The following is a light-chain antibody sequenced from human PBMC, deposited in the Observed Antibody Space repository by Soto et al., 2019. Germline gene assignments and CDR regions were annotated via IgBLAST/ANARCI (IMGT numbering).Light chain of an antibody. CDR3: QQYYSTPPT. CDR2: WAS. J-gene: IGKJ3*01. V-gene: IGKV4-1*01. Sequence: DIVMTQSPDSLAVSLGERATINCKSSQSFLYSSNNKNYLAWYQQKPGQPPKLLIYWASTRESGVPDRFSGSASGTDFTLTISSLQAEDVAVYYCQQYYSTPPTFGPGTKVDIK. CDR1: QSFLYSSNNKNY.